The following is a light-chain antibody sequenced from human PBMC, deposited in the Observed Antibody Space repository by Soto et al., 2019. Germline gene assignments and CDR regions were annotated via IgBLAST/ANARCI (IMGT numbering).Light chain of an antibody. V-gene: IGLV2-23*01. CDR1: TSDVGSYSL. CDR3: CSYAGSATYV. J-gene: IGLJ1*01. Sequence: SVLTQPASVSGSPGQSITISCTGTTSDVGSYSLVSWYQQHPGKAPKLMIYESTKRPSGVSNRFSGSKSGNTASLTISGLQAEDEADYYCCSYAGSATYVFGTGTKVTVL. CDR2: EST.